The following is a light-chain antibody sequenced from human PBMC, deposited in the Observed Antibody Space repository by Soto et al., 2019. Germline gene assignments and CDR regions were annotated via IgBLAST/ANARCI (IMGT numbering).Light chain of an antibody. J-gene: IGKJ4*01. V-gene: IGKV1-39*01. CDR2: VAS. CDR3: QQSSSTPQT. Sequence: DIQMTQSPSSLSASVGDRVTITCRASQSIRNYLSWYQQKPGKAPKLLINVASTLQSGVPSRFSGSGSGTDFTLVISSLQPEDFATYYCQQSSSTPQTFGGGTRVESK. CDR1: QSIRNY.